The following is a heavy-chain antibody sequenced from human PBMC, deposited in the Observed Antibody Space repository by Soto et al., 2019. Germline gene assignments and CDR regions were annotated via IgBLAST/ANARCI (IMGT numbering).Heavy chain of an antibody. J-gene: IGHJ4*02. Sequence: LRLSCAASGFTFSSYGMHWVRQAPGKGLEWVAVIWYDGSNKYYADSVKGRFTISRDNSKNTLYLQMNSLRAEDTAVYYCARDGAAAGSPHDYWGQGTLVTVSS. CDR3: ARDGAAAGSPHDY. V-gene: IGHV3-33*01. CDR1: GFTFSSYG. D-gene: IGHD6-13*01. CDR2: IWYDGSNK.